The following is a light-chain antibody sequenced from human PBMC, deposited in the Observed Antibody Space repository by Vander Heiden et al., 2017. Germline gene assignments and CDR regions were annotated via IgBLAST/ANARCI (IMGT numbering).Light chain of an antibody. CDR3: QLDDNLLTLT. CDR2: DAS. Sequence: DIQMTQSPSSLSASVGDRVTITCQASQDISNYLNWYQQKPGKAPKLLIYDASNLETGVPSRFSGSGYGTDFTFTISSLHPEDIATYYCQLDDNLLTLTFGGGTKVEIK. V-gene: IGKV1-33*01. CDR1: QDISNY. J-gene: IGKJ4*01.